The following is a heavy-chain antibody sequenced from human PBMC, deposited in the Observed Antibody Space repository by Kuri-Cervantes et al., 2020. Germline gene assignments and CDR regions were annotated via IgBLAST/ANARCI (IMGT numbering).Heavy chain of an antibody. CDR1: GFTVSSNY. Sequence: GESLKISCAASGFTVSSNYMSWVRQAPGKGLEWVSVIYSGGSTYYADSVKGRFTISRDNSKNTLYLQMNSLRAEDTAVYYCAKAQLLWFGELSAFDIWGQGTMVTVSS. V-gene: IGHV3-53*05. D-gene: IGHD3-10*01. CDR2: IYSGGST. CDR3: AKAQLLWFGELSAFDI. J-gene: IGHJ3*02.